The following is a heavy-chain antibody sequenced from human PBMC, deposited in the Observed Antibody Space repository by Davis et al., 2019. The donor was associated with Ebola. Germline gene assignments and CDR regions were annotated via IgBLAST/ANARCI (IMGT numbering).Heavy chain of an antibody. J-gene: IGHJ2*01. D-gene: IGHD2-21*01. V-gene: IGHV1-69*10. CDR3: AVVGNAGTPWYFDL. Sequence: SVKVSCKASGGTFSSYAISWVRQAPGQGLEWMGGIIPILGIANYAQKFQGRVTITADKSTSTAYMELSSLRSEDTAVYYCAVVGNAGTPWYFDLWGRGTLVTVSS. CDR2: IIPILGIA. CDR1: GGTFSSYA.